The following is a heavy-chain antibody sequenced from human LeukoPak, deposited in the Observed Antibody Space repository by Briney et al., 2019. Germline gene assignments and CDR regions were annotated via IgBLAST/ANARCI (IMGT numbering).Heavy chain of an antibody. CDR1: GGTFSRHA. D-gene: IGHD4-17*01. V-gene: IGHV1-69*04. Sequence: SVKVSCKASGGTFSRHAISWVRQAPGQGLEWMGRIIPILGLANYAQKFQGRVTITADKSTSTAYMELSSLRSEDTAVYYCARLDYGDYNWGQGTLVTVSS. J-gene: IGHJ4*02. CDR3: ARLDYGDYN. CDR2: IIPILGLA.